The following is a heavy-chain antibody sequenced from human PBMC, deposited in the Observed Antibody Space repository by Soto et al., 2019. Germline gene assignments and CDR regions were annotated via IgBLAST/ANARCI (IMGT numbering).Heavy chain of an antibody. V-gene: IGHV3-21*01. CDR1: GFTFSSYS. Sequence: EVQLVESGGGLVKPGGSLRLSCAASGFTFSSYSMNWVRQAPGKGLEWVSSISSSSSYIYYADSVKGRFTISRDNAKNSRYLQMNGLRAEDTAVYYCARDPGVRGGGWFDPWGQGTLVTVSS. CDR3: ARDPGVRGGGWFDP. CDR2: ISSSSSYI. D-gene: IGHD3-10*01. J-gene: IGHJ5*02.